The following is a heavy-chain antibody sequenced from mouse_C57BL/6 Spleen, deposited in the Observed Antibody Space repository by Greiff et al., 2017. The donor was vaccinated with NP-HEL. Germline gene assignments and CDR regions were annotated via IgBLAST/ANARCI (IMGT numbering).Heavy chain of an antibody. V-gene: IGHV3-6*01. CDR2: ISYDGSN. D-gene: IGHD2-4*01. CDR3: AREGTMTYYFDY. J-gene: IGHJ2*01. CDR1: GYSITSGYY. Sequence: EVQLQESGPGLVKPSQSLSLTCSVTGYSITSGYYWNWIRQFPGNKLEWMGYISYDGSNNYNPSLKNRISITRDTSKNQFFLKLNSVTTEDTATYYCAREGTMTYYFDYWGQGTTLTVSS.